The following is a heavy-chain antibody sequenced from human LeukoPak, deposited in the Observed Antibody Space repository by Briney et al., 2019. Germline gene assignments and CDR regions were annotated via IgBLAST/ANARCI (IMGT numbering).Heavy chain of an antibody. CDR3: ASAGGDSRSPLPFYY. J-gene: IGHJ4*02. V-gene: IGHV3-74*01. D-gene: IGHD3-22*01. Sequence: GGSLRLSCAASGFTFSSHWMHWVRQAPGKGLVWVSRINSDGSSISYADSVKGRFTISRDNAENSLSLQMNSLRAEDTAVYYCASAGGDSRSPLPFYYWGQGTLVTVSS. CDR1: GFTFSSHW. CDR2: INSDGSSI.